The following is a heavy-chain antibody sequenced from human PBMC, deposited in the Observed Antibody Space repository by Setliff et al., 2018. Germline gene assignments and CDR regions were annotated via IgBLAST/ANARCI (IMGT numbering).Heavy chain of an antibody. D-gene: IGHD3-10*01. V-gene: IGHV4-34*01. J-gene: IGHJ4*02. CDR3: ARDFPYFGGSGAFFY. CDR1: GASFSDYY. CDR2: INHRGTT. Sequence: KPSETLSLTCTVSGASFSDYYWTWIRQSPGKGLEWIGEINHRGTTSYTPSLKGRVTISVDTSKNLFSLKLTSVTAADTAMYYCARDFPYFGGSGAFFYWGQGALVTVSS.